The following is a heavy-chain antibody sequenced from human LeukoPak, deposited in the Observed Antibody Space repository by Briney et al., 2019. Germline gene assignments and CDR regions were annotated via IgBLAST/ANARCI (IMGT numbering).Heavy chain of an antibody. CDR1: GFTFSSYW. V-gene: IGHV3-7*03. CDR2: IKQDGSEK. CDR3: ARGQYTDGLSY. D-gene: IGHD5-24*01. J-gene: IGHJ4*02. Sequence: GGSLRLSCAASGFTFSSYWMSWVRQAPGKGLEWVANIKQDGSEKYYVDSVKGRFTISRDNAENSLFLQMNGLRPEDTAVFYCARGQYTDGLSYWGQGTLVTVSS.